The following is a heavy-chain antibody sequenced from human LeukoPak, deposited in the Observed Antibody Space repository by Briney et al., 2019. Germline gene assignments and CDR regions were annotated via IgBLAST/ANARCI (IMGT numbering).Heavy chain of an antibody. J-gene: IGHJ3*02. CDR1: GYTFTSYG. Sequence: ASVKVSCKASGYTFTSYGISWVRQAPGQGLEWMGWISAYNGNTNYAQKLQGRVTMTTDTSTSTAYMELRSLRSDDTAVYYCARDHYYDSRGYPDAFDIWGQGTPVTASS. D-gene: IGHD3-22*01. CDR3: ARDHYYDSRGYPDAFDI. CDR2: ISAYNGNT. V-gene: IGHV1-18*01.